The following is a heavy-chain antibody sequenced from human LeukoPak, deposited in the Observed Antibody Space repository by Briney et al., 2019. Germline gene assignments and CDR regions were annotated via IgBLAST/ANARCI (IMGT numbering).Heavy chain of an antibody. J-gene: IGHJ4*02. V-gene: IGHV4-38-2*02. CDR2: IYHGGSP. CDR1: GSSISSAYY. CDR3: ARDGSGSYLTFDY. Sequence: NASETLSLTCTVSGSSISSAYYWVWIRQPPGKGLEWIGSIYHGGSPYYNPSLESRVTFSVDTSKNQFSLKLSSVTAADTAVYYCARDGSGSYLTFDYWGQGTLVTVSS. D-gene: IGHD1-26*01.